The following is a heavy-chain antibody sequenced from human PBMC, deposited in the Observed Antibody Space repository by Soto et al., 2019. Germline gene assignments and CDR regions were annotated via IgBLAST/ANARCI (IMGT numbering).Heavy chain of an antibody. CDR1: GFAFDSHW. CDR3: ARGIQWRYGMDV. J-gene: IGHJ6*02. CDR2: INGDGSST. Sequence: EVQLVESGGGLVQPGGSLRLSCAASGFAFDSHWMHWVRQAPGKGLVWVSRINGDGSSTFYADSVKGRFTISRDNARNTVYLQMNSLRAEDTAVYSCARGIQWRYGMDVWGHGTTGTVSS. V-gene: IGHV3-74*01. D-gene: IGHD5-12*01.